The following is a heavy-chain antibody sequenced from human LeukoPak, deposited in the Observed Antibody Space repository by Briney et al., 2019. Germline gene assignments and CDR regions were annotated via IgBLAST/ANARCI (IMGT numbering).Heavy chain of an antibody. Sequence: PSETPSLTCTVSGGSISSSSYYWGWIRQPPGKGLEWIGSIYYSGSTYYNPSLKSRVTISVDTSKNQFSLKLSSVTAADTAVYYCALIGYGGYDYWGQGTLVTVSS. D-gene: IGHD5-12*01. CDR3: ALIGYGGYDY. CDR2: IYYSGST. V-gene: IGHV4-39*07. CDR1: GGSISSSSYY. J-gene: IGHJ4*02.